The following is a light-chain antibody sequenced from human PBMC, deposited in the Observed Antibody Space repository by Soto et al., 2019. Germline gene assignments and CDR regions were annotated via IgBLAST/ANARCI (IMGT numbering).Light chain of an antibody. J-gene: IGLJ2*01. CDR3: SSYTSINTLDVV. Sequence: QSALTQPASVSGSPGQSITISCTGTSRDIGSYNYVSWYQQYPGKAPKLMIFEVTNRPSGVSNRFSGSKSGSTASLTISGLQAEDEANYYCSSYTSINTLDVVFGGGTKLTVL. CDR2: EVT. CDR1: SRDIGSYNY. V-gene: IGLV2-14*01.